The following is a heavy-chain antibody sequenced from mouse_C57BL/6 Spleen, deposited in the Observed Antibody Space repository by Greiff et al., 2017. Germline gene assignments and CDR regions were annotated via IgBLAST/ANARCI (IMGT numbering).Heavy chain of an antibody. V-gene: IGHV1-69*01. CDR1: GYTFTSYW. J-gene: IGHJ2*01. CDR3: ARGDYCDY. Sequence: QVQLQQPGAELVMPGASVKLSCKASGYTFTSYWMHWVKQRPGQGLEWIGEIDPSDSYTNYNQKFKGKSTLTVDKSSSTAYMQLSSLTSEDSAVYYCARGDYCDYWGQGTTLTVSS. CDR2: IDPSDSYT.